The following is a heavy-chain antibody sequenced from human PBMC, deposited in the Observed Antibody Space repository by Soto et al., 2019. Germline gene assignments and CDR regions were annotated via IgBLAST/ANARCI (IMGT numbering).Heavy chain of an antibody. CDR3: ARRHLAVAVSPWFDP. CDR1: GLSITDSEMG. D-gene: IGHD6-19*01. J-gene: IGHJ5*02. CDR2: IDSSGEK. Sequence: QVTLKESGPVLVKPTETLTLRCTVSGLSITDSEMGVSWIRQPPGQPLGWLAHIDSSGEKSYRTFLKSRLAISKDTSKSQIVITMTNMDPADTATYYCARRHLAVAVSPWFDPWGQGIPVTVSS. V-gene: IGHV2-26*01.